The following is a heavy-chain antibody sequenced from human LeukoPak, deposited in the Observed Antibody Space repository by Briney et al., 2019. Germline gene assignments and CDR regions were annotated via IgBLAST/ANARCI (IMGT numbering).Heavy chain of an antibody. V-gene: IGHV4-34*01. J-gene: IGHJ6*03. CDR2: INHSGST. CDR1: GGSFSGYY. Sequence: SETLSLTCAVYGGSFSGYYWSWIRQPPGKGLEWIGEINHSGSTNYNPSLKSRVTISVDTSKNQFFLKLSSVTATDTAVYYCARASSPNYGDYVYYYYYYMDVWGKGTTVTVSS. CDR3: ARASSPNYGDYVYYYYYYMDV. D-gene: IGHD4-17*01.